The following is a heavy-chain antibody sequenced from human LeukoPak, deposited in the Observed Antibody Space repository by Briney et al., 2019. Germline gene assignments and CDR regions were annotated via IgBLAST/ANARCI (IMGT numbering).Heavy chain of an antibody. V-gene: IGHV4-59*01. CDR2: IYYSGST. Sequence: SETLSLTCTVSGGSISIYYWSWIRQPPGKGLEWIGYIYYSGSTNYNPSLKSRVTISVDTSKNQFSLKLSSVTAADTAVYYCARRPHNYYDSSGYYFDPWGQGTLVAVSS. J-gene: IGHJ5*02. D-gene: IGHD3-22*01. CDR1: GGSISIYY. CDR3: ARRPHNYYDSSGYYFDP.